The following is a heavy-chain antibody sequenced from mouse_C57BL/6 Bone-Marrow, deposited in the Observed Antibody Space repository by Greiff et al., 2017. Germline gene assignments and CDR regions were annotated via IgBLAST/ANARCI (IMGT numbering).Heavy chain of an antibody. D-gene: IGHD1-1*01. CDR3: AIRGTTVVAEGFDY. CDR1: GYTFTSYW. Sequence: QVQLQQPGAELVKPGASVKVSCKASGYTFTSYWMHWVKQRPGQGLEWIGRIHPSDRDTNYNQKFKGKATLTVDKSSSTAYRQLSSLTSEDSAVYYCAIRGTTVVAEGFDYWGQGTTLTVSS. J-gene: IGHJ2*01. CDR2: IHPSDRDT. V-gene: IGHV1-74*01.